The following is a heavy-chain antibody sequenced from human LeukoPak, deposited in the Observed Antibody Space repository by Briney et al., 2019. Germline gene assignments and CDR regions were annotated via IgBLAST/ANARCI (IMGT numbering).Heavy chain of an antibody. CDR1: GGSISSYY. V-gene: IGHV4-59*01. Sequence: SGTLSLTCTVSGGSISSYYWSWIRQPPGKGLEWIGYIYYSGSTNYNPSLKSRVTISVDTSKNQFSLKLSSVTAADTAVYYCASVKDYSWFDPWGQGTLVTISS. D-gene: IGHD2-15*01. CDR3: ASVKDYSWFDP. J-gene: IGHJ5*02. CDR2: IYYSGST.